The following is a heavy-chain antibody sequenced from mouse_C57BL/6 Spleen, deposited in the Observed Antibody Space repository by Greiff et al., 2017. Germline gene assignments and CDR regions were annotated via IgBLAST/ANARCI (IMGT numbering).Heavy chain of an antibody. Sequence: EVKLQESGGGLVQPGGSLSLSCAASGFTFTDYYMSWVRQPPGKALEWLGFIRNKANGYTTEYSAYVKGRFTIARDNSQSILYLQMNALRAEDSATYYCARYICDYDYDVFAYWGQGTLGTVSA. CDR2: IRNKANGYTT. CDR3: ARYICDYDYDVFAY. CDR1: GFTFTDYY. J-gene: IGHJ3*01. V-gene: IGHV7-3*01. D-gene: IGHD2-4*01.